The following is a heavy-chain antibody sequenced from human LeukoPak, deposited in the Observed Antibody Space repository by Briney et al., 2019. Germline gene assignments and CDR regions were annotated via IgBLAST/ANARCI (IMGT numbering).Heavy chain of an antibody. CDR3: ARDAQTLYSSSPDY. Sequence: ASVKVSCKASGYTFTSYAMHWVRQAPGQRPEWMGWINAGNGNTKYSQKFQGRVTITRDTSASTAYMELSSLRSEDTAVYYCARDAQTLYSSSPDYWGQGTLVTASS. V-gene: IGHV1-3*01. D-gene: IGHD6-6*01. CDR1: GYTFTSYA. CDR2: INAGNGNT. J-gene: IGHJ4*02.